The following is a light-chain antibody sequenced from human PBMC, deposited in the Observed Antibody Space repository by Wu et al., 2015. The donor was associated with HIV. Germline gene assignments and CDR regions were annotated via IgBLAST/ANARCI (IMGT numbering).Light chain of an antibody. Sequence: EIVLTQSPGTLSLSPGERATLSCRPSQSVSSSYLAWYQQKPGQAPRLLLYGTSSRATGIPARFSGSGSGTEFTLTITSMQSEDFAFYYCQQYDRWRTFGQGTKVESK. CDR1: QSVSSSY. J-gene: IGKJ1*01. CDR3: QQYDRWRT. CDR2: GTS. V-gene: IGKV3-20*01.